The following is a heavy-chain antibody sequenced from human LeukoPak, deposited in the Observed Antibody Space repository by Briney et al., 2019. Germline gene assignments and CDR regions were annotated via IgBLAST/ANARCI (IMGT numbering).Heavy chain of an antibody. CDR3: ARHLLLWFGELIGRHTTNWFDP. V-gene: IGHV1-18*01. D-gene: IGHD3-10*01. Sequence: GASVKVSCKASGYTFTSYGISWVRQAPGQGLEWMGWISAYNGNTNYAQKLQGRVIMTTDTPTSTAYMELRSLRSDDTAVYYCARHLLLWFGELIGRHTTNWFDPWGQGTLVTVSS. J-gene: IGHJ5*02. CDR2: ISAYNGNT. CDR1: GYTFTSYG.